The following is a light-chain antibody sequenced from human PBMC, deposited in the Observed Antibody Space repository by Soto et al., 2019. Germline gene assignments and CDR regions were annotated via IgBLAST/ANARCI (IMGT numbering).Light chain of an antibody. CDR3: QQYGSSSWT. Sequence: EIVLTQSPGTLSLSPGETATLSCRASQSVSSSYLAWYQQQPGQAPRILIYGESSRATGIPDRLSGSGSGTDLNLTISRLEPEDFAVYYCQQYGSSSWTFGQGTKVDIK. J-gene: IGKJ1*01. V-gene: IGKV3-20*01. CDR2: GES. CDR1: QSVSSSY.